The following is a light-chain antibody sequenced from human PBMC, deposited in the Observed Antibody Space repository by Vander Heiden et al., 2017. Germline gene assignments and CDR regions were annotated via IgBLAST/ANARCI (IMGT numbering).Light chain of an antibody. CDR3: QHYSASPWT. V-gene: IGKV3-20*01. Sequence: TVLTQSPGTLSLSPGERATLSCKASETVENNYVAWYQQKPGRVPRVLLYGASSRVPGIPGRFSGSGSGTDFTLTISRLEPEDFAVYYCQHYSASPWTFGQGTKVEIK. CDR2: GAS. CDR1: ETVENNY. J-gene: IGKJ1*01.